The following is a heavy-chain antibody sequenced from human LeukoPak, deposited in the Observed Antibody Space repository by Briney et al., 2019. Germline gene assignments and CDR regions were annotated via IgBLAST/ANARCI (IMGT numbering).Heavy chain of an antibody. Sequence: PSETLSLTCTVSGDSISTYYWSWIRQPPGKGLEWIGYIYYTGSTNYNPSLKSRVTISVDTSKNQFSLKLSSVTAADTAVYYCARAVVPAAMRVYYYYYMDVWGKGTTVTVSS. CDR2: IYYTGST. V-gene: IGHV4-59*01. CDR3: ARAVVPAAMRVYYYYYMDV. D-gene: IGHD2-2*01. J-gene: IGHJ6*03. CDR1: GDSISTYY.